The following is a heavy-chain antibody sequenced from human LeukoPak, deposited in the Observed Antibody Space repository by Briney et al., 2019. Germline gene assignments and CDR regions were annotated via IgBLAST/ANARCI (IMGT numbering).Heavy chain of an antibody. Sequence: GGSLRLSCAASGFTFSSYGMHWVRQAPGKGLEWEAFIRYDGSNKYYADSVKGRFTISRDNSKNTLYLQMNSLRAEDTAVYYCAKGLNGSGTSPDYWGQGTLVTVSS. CDR1: GFTFSSYG. J-gene: IGHJ4*02. CDR3: AKGLNGSGTSPDY. V-gene: IGHV3-30*02. CDR2: IRYDGSNK. D-gene: IGHD3-10*01.